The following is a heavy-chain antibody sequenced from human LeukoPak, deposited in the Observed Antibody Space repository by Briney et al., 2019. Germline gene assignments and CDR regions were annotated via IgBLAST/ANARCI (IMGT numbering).Heavy chain of an antibody. J-gene: IGHJ4*02. CDR2: ITSSSSYI. CDR3: ARGPEADLYFDY. Sequence: GGSLRLSCAASGFTFSSYSMNWVRQAPGKGLEWVSSITSSSSYIYYADSVKGRFTISRDNSKNTLYLQMNRLRAEDTAVYYCARGPEADLYFDYWGQGTLVTVSS. CDR1: GFTFSSYS. V-gene: IGHV3-21*01.